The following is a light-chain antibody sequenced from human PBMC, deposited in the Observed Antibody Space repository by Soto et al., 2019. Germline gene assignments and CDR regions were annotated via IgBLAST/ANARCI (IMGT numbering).Light chain of an antibody. Sequence: QSALTQPASVSGSPGQSITISCTGTSSDVGSYNLVSWYQQQPGTAPNLMIYDVSKPPSGVSNLFSGSKSGTTASPTSSGLQAEDEADYYCCSYAGSSTWVFGGGTKLTVL. CDR1: SSDVGSYNL. V-gene: IGLV2-23*02. CDR3: CSYAGSSTWV. J-gene: IGLJ3*02. CDR2: DVS.